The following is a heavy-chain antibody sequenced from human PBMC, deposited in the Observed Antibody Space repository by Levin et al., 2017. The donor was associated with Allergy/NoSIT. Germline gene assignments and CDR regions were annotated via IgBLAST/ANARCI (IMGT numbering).Heavy chain of an antibody. CDR1: GFTFSSYA. CDR2: ISGSGGST. D-gene: IGHD6-13*01. V-gene: IGHV3-23*01. CDR3: AKETGIAIHY. J-gene: IGHJ4*02. Sequence: GESLKISCAASGFTFSSYAMSWVRQAPGKGLEWVSAISGSGGSTYYADSVKGRFTISRDNSKNTLYLQMNSLRAEDTAVYYCAKETGIAIHYWGQGTLVTVSS.